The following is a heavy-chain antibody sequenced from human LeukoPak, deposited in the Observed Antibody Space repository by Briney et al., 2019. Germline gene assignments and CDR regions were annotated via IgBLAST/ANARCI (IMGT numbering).Heavy chain of an antibody. CDR2: IYTSGST. CDR1: GGSISSYY. CDR3: ARQGGWENWFDP. D-gene: IGHD6-19*01. Sequence: TSETLSLTCTVSGGSISSYYWSWIRQPPGKGLEWIGYIYTSGSTNYNPSLKSRVTISVDTSKNQSSLKLSSVTAADTAVYYCARQGGWENWFDPWGQGTLVTVSS. V-gene: IGHV4-4*09. J-gene: IGHJ5*02.